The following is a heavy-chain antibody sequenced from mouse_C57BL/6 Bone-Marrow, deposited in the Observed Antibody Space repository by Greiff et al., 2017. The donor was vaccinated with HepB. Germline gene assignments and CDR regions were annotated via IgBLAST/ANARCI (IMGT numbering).Heavy chain of an antibody. J-gene: IGHJ2*01. Sequence: VQLQQPGAELVRPGTSVKLSCKASGYTFTSYWMHWVKQRPGQGLEWIGVIDPSDSYTNYNQKFKGKATLTVDTSSSTAYMQLSSLTSEDSAVYYCARSGYYNFDYWGQGTTLTVSS. CDR2: IDPSDSYT. CDR3: ARSGYYNFDY. CDR1: GYTFTSYW. V-gene: IGHV1-59*01. D-gene: IGHD2-3*01.